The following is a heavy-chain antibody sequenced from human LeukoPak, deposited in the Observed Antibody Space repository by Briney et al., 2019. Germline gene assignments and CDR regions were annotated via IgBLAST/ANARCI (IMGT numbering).Heavy chain of an antibody. CDR3: ASLFDTSRHDY. CDR1: GFTFTSYS. V-gene: IGHV3-21*01. Sequence: RPGGSLRLSCAASGFTFTSYSMNWVRQAPGRGLEWVSSISSSSTYIYYADSVKGRFTISRDNSKNTLYLQMNSLRAEDTAVYYCASLFDTSRHDYWGQGTLVTVSS. D-gene: IGHD3-9*01. CDR2: ISSSSTYI. J-gene: IGHJ4*02.